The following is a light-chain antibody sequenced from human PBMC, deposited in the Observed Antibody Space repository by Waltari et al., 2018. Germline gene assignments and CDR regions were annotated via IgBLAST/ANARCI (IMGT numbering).Light chain of an antibody. V-gene: IGKV6-21*01. CDR3: HQSFTLPRT. Sequence: EIVLTQSPEFQSVTPKQKVTITCRASQSIGSSLHLYQQKPDQSPKLLIKYASQSFSGVPSKFSGSGSGTDFTLTINSLEAEDAATYYCHQSFTLPRTFGQGTKLEIK. J-gene: IGKJ2*01. CDR2: YAS. CDR1: QSIGSS.